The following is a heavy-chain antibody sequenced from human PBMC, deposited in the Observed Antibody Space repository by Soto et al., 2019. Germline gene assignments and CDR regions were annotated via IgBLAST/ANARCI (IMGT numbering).Heavy chain of an antibody. D-gene: IGHD2-21*01. J-gene: IGHJ6*02. V-gene: IGHV3-21*01. CDR1: GLMYSSYS. CDR3: ARVISCGGGTCSSVHQYYGMDV. CDR2: MSLSGSQI. Sequence: EVQLVEAGGGLVKPGGSVRLSCVASGLMYSSYSMSWVRQAPGKGLEWVAFMSLSGSQINYAASVEGRFTISRDNATHALYLQMNTVRVEDTAIYYCARVISCGGGTCSSVHQYYGMDVWGPGTTVTVSS.